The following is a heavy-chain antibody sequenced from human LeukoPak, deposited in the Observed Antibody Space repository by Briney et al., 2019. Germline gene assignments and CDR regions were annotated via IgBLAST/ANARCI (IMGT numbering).Heavy chain of an antibody. J-gene: IGHJ4*02. CDR1: GDSVSSNSAA. CDR2: TYYRSKWYN. D-gene: IGHD6-13*01. V-gene: IGHV6-1*01. Sequence: SQTLSLTCAISGDSVSSNSAAWNWIRQSPSRGLEWLGRTYYRSKWYNDYAVSVKSRITINPDTSKNQFSLQLNSVTPEDTAVYYCARSPLSSSWLTDLDYYFDYWGQGTLVTVSS. CDR3: ARSPLSSSWLTDLDYYFDY.